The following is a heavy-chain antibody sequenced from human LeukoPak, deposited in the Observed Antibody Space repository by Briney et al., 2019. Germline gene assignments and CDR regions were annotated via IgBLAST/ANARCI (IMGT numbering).Heavy chain of an antibody. CDR3: ANLWGYSYGHHYFDY. V-gene: IGHV3-30-3*01. Sequence: PGGSLRLSCAASGFTFSSYAMHWVRQAPGKGLEWVAVISYDGSNKYYADSVKGRFTISRDNSKNTLYLQMNSLRAEDTAVYYCANLWGYSYGHHYFDYRGQGTLVTVSS. CDR2: ISYDGSNK. J-gene: IGHJ4*02. CDR1: GFTFSSYA. D-gene: IGHD5-18*01.